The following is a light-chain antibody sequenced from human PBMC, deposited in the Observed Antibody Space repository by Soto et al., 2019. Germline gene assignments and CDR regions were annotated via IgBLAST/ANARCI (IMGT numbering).Light chain of an antibody. CDR1: QTISSSY. Sequence: EIVLTQSPATLSLSPGDRATLSCRASQTISSSYLAWYQHKPGQVPRLPMCSASRRATGRPDRFSGSESGTDFTLTISRLESEECAVNYCQQSSRSPVNFGQGTRLDIK. V-gene: IGKV3-20*01. CDR2: SAS. J-gene: IGKJ5*01. CDR3: QQSSRSPVN.